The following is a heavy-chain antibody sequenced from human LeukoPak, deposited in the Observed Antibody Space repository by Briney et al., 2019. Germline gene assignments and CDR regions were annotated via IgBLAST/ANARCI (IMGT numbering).Heavy chain of an antibody. J-gene: IGHJ3*02. CDR1: GGSISSSSYY. CDR2: IYYSGST. Sequence: SETLSLTCTVSGGSISSSSYYWGWIRQPPGKGLEWIGSIYYSGSTYYNPSLKSRVTISVDTSKNQFSLKLSSVTAADTAVYYCAKSQPGGITISGPDAFDIWGQGTMVTVSS. V-gene: IGHV4-39*07. CDR3: AKSQPGGITISGPDAFDI. D-gene: IGHD3-9*01.